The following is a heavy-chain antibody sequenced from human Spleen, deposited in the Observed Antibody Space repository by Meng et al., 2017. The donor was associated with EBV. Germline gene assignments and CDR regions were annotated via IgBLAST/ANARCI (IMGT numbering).Heavy chain of an antibody. D-gene: IGHD5-18*01. J-gene: IGHJ4*02. CDR2: FLPILGSP. V-gene: IGHV1-69*01. Sequence: QVHPVQSGAEVKRPGSSVKVSCKASGGNFRRSAISWVRQGPGQGLEWMGGFLPILGSPNYALRFHGRITITADASTSTHYMELRGLTTEDTAVYYCARESGRGYTPDYWGQGTLVTVSS. CDR1: GGNFRRSA. CDR3: ARESGRGYTPDY.